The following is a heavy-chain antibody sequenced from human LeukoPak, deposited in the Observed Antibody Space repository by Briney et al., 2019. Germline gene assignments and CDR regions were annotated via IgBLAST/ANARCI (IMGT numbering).Heavy chain of an antibody. D-gene: IGHD4-17*01. V-gene: IGHV3-23*01. CDR3: AKDYADYVGYFFFDY. Sequence: GGSLRLSCAASGFTFSSYAMSWVRQAPGKGLEWVSAISGSGGSTYYADSVKGRFTISRDNSQNTLYLQMNSLRAEDTAVYYCAKDYADYVGYFFFDYWGQGTLVTVSS. CDR2: ISGSGGST. CDR1: GFTFSSYA. J-gene: IGHJ4*02.